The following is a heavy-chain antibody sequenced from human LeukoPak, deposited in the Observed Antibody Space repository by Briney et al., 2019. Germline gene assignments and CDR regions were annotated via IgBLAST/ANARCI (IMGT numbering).Heavy chain of an antibody. Sequence: QAGGSLRLSCAASGFTFSSYAMPWVRQAPGKGLEWVAVISYDGSNKYYADSVKGRFTISRDNSKNTLYLQMNSLRAEDTAVYYCARHRGYSYGWNWFDPWGQGTLVTVSS. CDR1: GFTFSSYA. V-gene: IGHV3-30-3*01. J-gene: IGHJ5*02. D-gene: IGHD5-18*01. CDR3: ARHRGYSYGWNWFDP. CDR2: ISYDGSNK.